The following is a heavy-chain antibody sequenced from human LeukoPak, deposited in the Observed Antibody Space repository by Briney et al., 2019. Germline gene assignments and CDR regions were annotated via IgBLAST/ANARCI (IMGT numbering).Heavy chain of an antibody. Sequence: SETLSLTCTVSGGSISSYHWSWIRQPPGTGLEWIGYIYSSGSTNYNPSLESRVTISVDTSKNQLSLKLSSVTAADTAVYYCARLGYTSNWYKIDYWGQGTLVTVSS. CDR2: IYSSGST. D-gene: IGHD6-13*01. J-gene: IGHJ4*02. V-gene: IGHV4-59*08. CDR1: GGSISSYH. CDR3: ARLGYTSNWYKIDY.